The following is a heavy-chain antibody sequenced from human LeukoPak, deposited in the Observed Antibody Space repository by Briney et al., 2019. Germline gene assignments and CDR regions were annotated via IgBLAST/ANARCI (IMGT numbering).Heavy chain of an antibody. CDR1: GFTFSNYW. Sequence: GGSLRLSCAASGFTFSNYWMTWVRQSPGKGLEWVAMFSYDGSIRYNADSVQGRFTISRDTSQNTLDLQMDSLRPDDTAVYYCARGYRPYDDAFDIWGHGTLVTVSS. CDR3: ARGYRPYDDAFDI. J-gene: IGHJ3*02. D-gene: IGHD3-16*02. CDR2: FSYDGSIR. V-gene: IGHV3-30*03.